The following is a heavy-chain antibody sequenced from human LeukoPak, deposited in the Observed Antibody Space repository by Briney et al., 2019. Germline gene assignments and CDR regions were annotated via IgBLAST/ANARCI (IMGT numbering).Heavy chain of an antibody. Sequence: PSETLSLTCTVSGGSISSYYWSWIRQHPGKGLEWIGYIYYSGSTYYNPSLKSRVTISVDTSKNQFSLKLSSVTAADTAVYYCARDPTYYDFWSGYYRPTYYFDYWGQGTLVTVSS. CDR3: ARDPTYYDFWSGYYRPTYYFDY. V-gene: IGHV4-59*06. J-gene: IGHJ4*02. D-gene: IGHD3-3*01. CDR1: GGSISSYY. CDR2: IYYSGST.